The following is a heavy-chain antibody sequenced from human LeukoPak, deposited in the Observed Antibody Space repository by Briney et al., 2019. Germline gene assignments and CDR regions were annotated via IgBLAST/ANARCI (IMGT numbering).Heavy chain of an antibody. CDR1: GYSFTSYW. D-gene: IGHD5-18*01. J-gene: IGHJ4*02. Sequence: GEPLKISCQGSGYSFTSYWIGWLRQMPGKGLEWMGIIYPGDSDTRYSPSFQGQVTISADKSISTAYLQWSSLKASDNAMYYCARHRDTAMDYWGQGTLVTVSS. CDR2: IYPGDSDT. V-gene: IGHV5-51*01. CDR3: ARHRDTAMDY.